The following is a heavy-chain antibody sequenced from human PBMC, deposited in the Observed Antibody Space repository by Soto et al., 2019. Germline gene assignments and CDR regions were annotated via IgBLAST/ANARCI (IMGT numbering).Heavy chain of an antibody. CDR1: GFTFRSYG. CDR3: ARTAGGRVRGALDI. V-gene: IGHV3-30-3*01. D-gene: IGHD6-13*01. J-gene: IGHJ3*02. Sequence: QEQLVESGGGVVQPGRSLRLSCVASGFTFRSYGMHWGRQAPGKGLEWVAVMSDDESKKYYADSVKGRFTISRDNSKNTLFLQMDTLISEDTAVYYCARTAGGRVRGALDIWGQGTMVTVSS. CDR2: MSDDESKK.